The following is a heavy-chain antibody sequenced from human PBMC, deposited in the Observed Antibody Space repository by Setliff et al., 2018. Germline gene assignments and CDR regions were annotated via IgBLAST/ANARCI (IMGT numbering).Heavy chain of an antibody. D-gene: IGHD6-19*01. CDR1: GNSFSSFS. Sequence: WASVKVSCKASGNSFSSFSITWVRQAPGQGLEWMGWVSTYNGDTKYAQNFRGRVTMTTDMSTSTVYMELRTLRSDDTAVYFCARRPIALAGYRKGAFDIWGQGTMVTVSS. J-gene: IGHJ3*02. V-gene: IGHV1-18*01. CDR3: ARRPIALAGYRKGAFDI. CDR2: VSTYNGDT.